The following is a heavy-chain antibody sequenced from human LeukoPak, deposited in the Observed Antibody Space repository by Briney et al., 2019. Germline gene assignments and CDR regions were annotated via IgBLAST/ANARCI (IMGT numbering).Heavy chain of an antibody. Sequence: GGSLRLSCAASGFTFSSYEMNWVRQAPGKGLEWVSYISSSGSTIYYADSVKGRFTISRDNAKNSLYLQMNSLRAEDTAVYYCARSSVIVGGAIDYWGQGTLVTVSS. CDR3: ARSSVIVGGAIDY. CDR2: ISSSGSTI. V-gene: IGHV3-48*03. CDR1: GFTFSSYE. J-gene: IGHJ4*02. D-gene: IGHD1-26*01.